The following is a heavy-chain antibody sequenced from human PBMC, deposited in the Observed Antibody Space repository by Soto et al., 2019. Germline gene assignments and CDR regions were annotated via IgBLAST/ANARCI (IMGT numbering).Heavy chain of an antibody. J-gene: IGHJ6*02. CDR2: IYYSGST. CDR3: ARSSFGSSSSIHYYYGMDV. D-gene: IGHD2-15*01. Sequence: SETLSLTCTVSGGSISSGGYYWSWIRQHPGKGLEWIGYIYYSGSTYYNPSLKSRVTISVDTSKNQFSLKLSSVTAADTAVYYCARSSFGSSSSIHYYYGMDVWGQGTTVTVSS. V-gene: IGHV4-31*03. CDR1: GGSISSGGYY.